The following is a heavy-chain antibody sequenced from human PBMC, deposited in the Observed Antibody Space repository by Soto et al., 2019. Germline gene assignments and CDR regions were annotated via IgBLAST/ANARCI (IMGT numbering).Heavy chain of an antibody. CDR2: IYYSGST. CDR1: GDSISSRSYY. V-gene: IGHV4-39*07. Sequence: PSETLSLTCTVTGDSISSRSYYWGWIRQPPGKGLEWIGSIYYSGSTYNNPSLKSRVTMSVDTSKNQFSLKLRSVIVADTAVYHCARFVRSCSGTTCYTRADVWGQGTTVTVSS. CDR3: ARFVRSCSGTTCYTRADV. J-gene: IGHJ6*02. D-gene: IGHD2-2*02.